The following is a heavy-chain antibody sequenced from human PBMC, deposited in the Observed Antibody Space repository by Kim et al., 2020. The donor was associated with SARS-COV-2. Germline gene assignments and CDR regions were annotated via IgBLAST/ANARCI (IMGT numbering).Heavy chain of an antibody. V-gene: IGHV3-66*01. CDR2: IYSGGST. CDR1: GFTVSSNY. J-gene: IGHJ3*02. D-gene: IGHD3-22*01. Sequence: GGSLRLSCAASGFTVSSNYMSWVRQAPGKGLEWVSVIYSGGSTYYADSVKGRFTISRDNSKNTLYLQMNSLRAEDTAVYYCARDAIYYDSRQFHAFDIWGQGTMVTVSS. CDR3: ARDAIYYDSRQFHAFDI.